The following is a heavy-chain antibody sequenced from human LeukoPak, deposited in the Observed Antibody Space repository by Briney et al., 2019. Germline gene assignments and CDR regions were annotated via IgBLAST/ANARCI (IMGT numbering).Heavy chain of an antibody. CDR2: INPNSGGT. CDR3: ARDSVGAAYHY. D-gene: IGHD1-26*01. CDR1: GYTFTGYY. Sequence: ASVKVSCKASGYTFTGYYMHWVRQAPGQGLEWMGWINPNSGGTSYAQKFQGRVTMTRDTSISTAYMELSRLRSDDTAVYYCARDSVGAAYHYWGQGTLVTVSS. J-gene: IGHJ4*02. V-gene: IGHV1-2*02.